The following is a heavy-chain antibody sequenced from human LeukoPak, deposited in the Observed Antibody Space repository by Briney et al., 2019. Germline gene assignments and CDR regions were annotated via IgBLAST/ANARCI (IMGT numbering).Heavy chain of an antibody. CDR3: ARDRRTYYYDSSGYLDY. J-gene: IGHJ4*02. V-gene: IGHV1-69*05. D-gene: IGHD3-22*01. CDR1: GGTFSSYA. Sequence: SVKVSCKASGGTFSSYAISWVRQAPGQGLEWMGGIIPIFGTANYAQKFQGRVTITTDESTSTAYMELSSLRSEDTAVYYCARDRRTYYYDSSGYLDYWAREPWSPSPQ. CDR2: IIPIFGTA.